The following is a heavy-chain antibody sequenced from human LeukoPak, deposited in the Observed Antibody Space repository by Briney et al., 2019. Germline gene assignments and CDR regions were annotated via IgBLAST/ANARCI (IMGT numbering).Heavy chain of an antibody. V-gene: IGHV4-4*07. Sequence: CXVSGGSISSYYWSWIRQPAGKGLEWIGRIYTSGSTNYNPSLKSRVTISVDTSKNQFSLKLSSVTAADTAVYYCASXKXXXXYWGQGXLVTVSS. CDR1: GGSISSYY. CDR2: IYTSGST. CDR3: ASXKXXXXY. J-gene: IGHJ4*02.